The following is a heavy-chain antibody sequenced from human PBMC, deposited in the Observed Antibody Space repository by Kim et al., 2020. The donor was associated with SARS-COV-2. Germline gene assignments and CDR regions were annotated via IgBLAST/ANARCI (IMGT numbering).Heavy chain of an antibody. CDR3: ARHPYCGGDCYSYYFDY. CDR2: IIPIFGTA. J-gene: IGHJ4*02. CDR1: GGTFSSYA. V-gene: IGHV1-69*13. D-gene: IGHD2-21*01. Sequence: SVKVSCKASGGTFSSYAISWVRQAPGQGLEWMGGIIPIFGTANYAQKFQGRVTITADESTSTAYMELSSLRSEDTAVYYCARHPYCGGDCYSYYFDYWGQGTLVTVSS.